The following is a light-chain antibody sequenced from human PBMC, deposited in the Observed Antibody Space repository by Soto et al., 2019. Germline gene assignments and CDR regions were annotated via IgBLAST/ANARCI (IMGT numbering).Light chain of an antibody. V-gene: IGKV3D-20*02. CDR3: QQRTNWPPFVT. CDR2: DAS. CDR1: QTVRNNY. Sequence: EFVLTQSPGTLSLSPGERATLSCRASQTVRNNYLAWYQQKPGQAPRLLIYDASSRATGIPDRFSGGGSGTDFTLTISGLQPEDFFAVYYCQQRTNWPPFVTFGGGTKLEIK. J-gene: IGKJ4*01.